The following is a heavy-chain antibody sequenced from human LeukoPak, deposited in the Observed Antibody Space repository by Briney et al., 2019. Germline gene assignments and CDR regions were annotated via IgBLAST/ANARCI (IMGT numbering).Heavy chain of an antibody. CDR1: GGSFSGYY. Sequence: PSETLSLTCAAYGGSFSGYYWSWIRQPPGKGLEWIGEINHSGSTNYNPSLKSRVTISVDTSKNQFSLKLSSVTAADTAVYYCARGRWKRYYDSSGYIDYWGQGTLVTVSS. J-gene: IGHJ4*02. V-gene: IGHV4-34*01. CDR2: INHSGST. D-gene: IGHD3-22*01. CDR3: ARGRWKRYYDSSGYIDY.